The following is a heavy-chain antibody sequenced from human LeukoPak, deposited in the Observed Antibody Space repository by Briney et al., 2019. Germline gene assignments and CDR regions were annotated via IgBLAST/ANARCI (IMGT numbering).Heavy chain of an antibody. J-gene: IGHJ4*02. Sequence: SETLFLTCTVSGYSISSGYYWGWIRQPPGKGLEWIGSIYHSGSTYYNPSLKSRVTISVDTSKNQFSLKLSSVTAADTAVYYCARERWDYYDSSGYFDYWGQGTLVTVSS. CDR3: ARERWDYYDSSGYFDY. V-gene: IGHV4-38-2*02. CDR2: IYHSGST. CDR1: GYSISSGYY. D-gene: IGHD3-22*01.